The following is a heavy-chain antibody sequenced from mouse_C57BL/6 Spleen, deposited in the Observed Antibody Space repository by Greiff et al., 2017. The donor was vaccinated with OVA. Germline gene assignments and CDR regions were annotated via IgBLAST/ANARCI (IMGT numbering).Heavy chain of an antibody. Sequence: QVQLQQSGAELVRPGSSVKLSCKASGYTFTSYWMHWVKQRPIQGLEWIGNIDPSDSETNYNHKFKDKATLTVDKSSSTAYMQLSSLTSEDSAVYDSANYGKSVYNDARGYWGQGTSVT. V-gene: IGHV1-52*01. CDR3: ANYGKSVYNDARGY. CDR2: IDPSDSET. CDR1: GYTFTSYW. J-gene: IGHJ4*01. D-gene: IGHD2-1*01.